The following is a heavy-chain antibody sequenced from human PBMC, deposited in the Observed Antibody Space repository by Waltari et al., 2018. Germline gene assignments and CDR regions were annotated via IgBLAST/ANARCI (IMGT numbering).Heavy chain of an antibody. J-gene: IGHJ3*02. CDR1: GGSFSGYY. D-gene: IGHD5-12*01. CDR3: ARGRRRDGYNYSGAFDI. Sequence: QVQLQQWGAGLLKPSETLSLTCAVYGGSFSGYYWSWIRQPPGKGLEWIGEINHSGSTNYNPSLKSRVIISVDTSKNQFSLKLSSVTAADTAVYYCARGRRRDGYNYSGAFDIWGQGTMVTVSS. CDR2: INHSGST. V-gene: IGHV4-34*01.